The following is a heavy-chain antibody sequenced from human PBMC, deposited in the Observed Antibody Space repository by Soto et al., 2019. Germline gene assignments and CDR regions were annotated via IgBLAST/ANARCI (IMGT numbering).Heavy chain of an antibody. J-gene: IGHJ6*02. CDR2: ISAYNGNT. D-gene: IGHD3-16*01. Sequence: GASVEVSCKASGYTFTSYGISWVRQAPGQGLEWMGWISAYNGNTNYAQKLQGRVTMTTDTSTSTAYMELRSLRSDDTAVYYCARGRRLTVLGTDYYGMDVWGQGTTVTVSS. V-gene: IGHV1-18*01. CDR1: GYTFTSYG. CDR3: ARGRRLTVLGTDYYGMDV.